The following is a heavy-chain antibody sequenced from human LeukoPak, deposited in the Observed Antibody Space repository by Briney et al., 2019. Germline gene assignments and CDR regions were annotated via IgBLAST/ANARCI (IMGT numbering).Heavy chain of an antibody. V-gene: IGHV3-21*01. CDR1: GFTFSSYS. CDR3: ARAARVDTAMVFY. CDR2: ISSSSSYI. J-gene: IGHJ4*02. Sequence: GGSLRLSCAASGFTFSSYSMNWVRQAPGKGLEWVSSISSSSSYIYYADSVKGRFTISRGNAKNSLYLQMNSLRAEDTAVYYCARAARVDTAMVFYWGQGTPVTVSS. D-gene: IGHD5-18*01.